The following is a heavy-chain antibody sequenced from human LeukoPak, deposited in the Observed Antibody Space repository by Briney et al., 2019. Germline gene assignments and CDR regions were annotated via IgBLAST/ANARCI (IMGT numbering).Heavy chain of an antibody. CDR2: IYSGRST. V-gene: IGHV3-66*02. CDR1: GFTVSSNY. D-gene: IGHD1-26*01. J-gene: IGHJ4*02. CDR3: ATEWELRGHFDY. Sequence: GGSLRLSCAASGFTVSSNYMSWVRQAPGKGLEWVSVIYSGRSTYYADSVKGRFTISRDNSKNTQYLQMNSLRAEDTAVYYCATEWELRGHFDYWGPGTLVTVSS.